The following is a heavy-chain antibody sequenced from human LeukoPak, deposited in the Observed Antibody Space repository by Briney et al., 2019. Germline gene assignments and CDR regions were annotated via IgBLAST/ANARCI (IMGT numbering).Heavy chain of an antibody. J-gene: IGHJ4*02. D-gene: IGHD3-10*01. CDR3: ARGVFYYGSGSYFWYYFDY. CDR1: GFTVSSNY. CDR2: IYSGGST. V-gene: IGHV3-53*04. Sequence: GGSLRLSCAASGFTVSSNYMSWVRQAPGKGLEWVSVIYSGGSTYYADSVKGRFTISRHNSKNTPYLQMNSLRAEDTAVYYCARGVFYYGSGSYFWYYFDYWGQGTLVTVSS.